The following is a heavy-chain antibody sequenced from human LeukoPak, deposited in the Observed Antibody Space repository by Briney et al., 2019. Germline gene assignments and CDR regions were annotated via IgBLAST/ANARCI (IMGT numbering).Heavy chain of an antibody. D-gene: IGHD2-15*01. J-gene: IGHJ4*02. Sequence: GGSLRLSCAASGFTFSSYPMHWVRQAPGKGLEWVAVISYDGSNKYYADSVKGRFTISRDNSKSTLYLQMNSLRAEDTAVFYCARPCSGGSCYQGYWGQGTLVTVSS. CDR1: GFTFSSYP. V-gene: IGHV3-30-3*01. CDR2: ISYDGSNK. CDR3: ARPCSGGSCYQGY.